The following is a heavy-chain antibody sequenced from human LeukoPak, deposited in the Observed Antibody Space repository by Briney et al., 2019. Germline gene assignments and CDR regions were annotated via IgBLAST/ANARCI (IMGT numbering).Heavy chain of an antibody. D-gene: IGHD2-15*01. J-gene: IGHJ5*02. CDR3: ARGRYCSGGCCYWTAGFDP. CDR2: ISAYNGNT. V-gene: IGHV1-18*01. Sequence: ASVKVSCKASGYTFTSYGISWVRQAPGQGLEWMGWISAYNGNTNYAQKLQGRVTMTTDTSTSTAYMELRSLRSDDTAVYYCARGRYCSGGCCYWTAGFDPWGQGTLVTVSS. CDR1: GYTFTSYG.